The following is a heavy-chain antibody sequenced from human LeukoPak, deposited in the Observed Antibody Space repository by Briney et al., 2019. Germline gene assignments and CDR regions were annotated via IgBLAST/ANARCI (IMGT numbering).Heavy chain of an antibody. V-gene: IGHV5-51*01. D-gene: IGHD2-15*01. CDR3: ARLLSAGGRGFDY. J-gene: IGHJ4*02. CDR2: ILPGGADT. Sequence: PAASLKFSCKASRYSFTTYWIWWWRQLPGRGLEWRGFILPGGADTKYNPSLLSQVTISADTSVSPAYLQWSILQASDTAMYYCARLLSAGGRGFDYWGPGTPVTVSS. CDR1: RYSFTTYW.